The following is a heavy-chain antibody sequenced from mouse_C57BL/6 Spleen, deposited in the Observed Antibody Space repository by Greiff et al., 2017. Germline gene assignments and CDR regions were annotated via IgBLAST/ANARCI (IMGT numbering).Heavy chain of an antibody. CDR2: INPNNGGT. V-gene: IGHV1-26*01. CDR1: GYTFTYYY. Sequence: VQLQQSGPELVKPGASVKISCKASGYTFTYYYMNWVKQSHGKSLEWIGDINPNNGGTSYNQKFKGKATLTVDKSSSTAYMELRSLTSEDSAVYYCATGFAYWGQGTLVTVSA. CDR3: ATGFAY. J-gene: IGHJ3*01.